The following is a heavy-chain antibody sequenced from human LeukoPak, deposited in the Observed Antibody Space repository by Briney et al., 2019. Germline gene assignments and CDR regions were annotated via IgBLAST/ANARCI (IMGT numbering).Heavy chain of an antibody. CDR1: GFTVSSTY. Sequence: GGSLRLSCVASGFTVSSTYMSWVRQAPGKGLEWVSVIYIGGSTYYADSVKGRFTISRDNSKNTLYLQMNSLKAEDTAVYYCGRDPDGYRQGHHFDYWGQGTLVTASS. CDR3: GRDPDGYRQGHHFDY. J-gene: IGHJ4*02. CDR2: IYIGGST. V-gene: IGHV3-53*01. D-gene: IGHD5-18*01.